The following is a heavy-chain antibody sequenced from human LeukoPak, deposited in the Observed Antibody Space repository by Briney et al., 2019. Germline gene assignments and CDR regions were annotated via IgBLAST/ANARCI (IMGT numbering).Heavy chain of an antibody. V-gene: IGHV2-5*01. CDR1: GFSPSTRGVS. J-gene: IGHJ5*02. CDR3: AHRRGYNWFDP. Sequence: SGPTLVHPPSTLTLSCRFSGFSPSTRGVSLGWIREHPGKALEWLALLYWNDDNLYSPSLKSRLTIAKDTSKNQVVLTMTNMDPVDTATYYCAHRRGYNWFDPWGQGSLVTVSS. CDR2: LYWNDDN.